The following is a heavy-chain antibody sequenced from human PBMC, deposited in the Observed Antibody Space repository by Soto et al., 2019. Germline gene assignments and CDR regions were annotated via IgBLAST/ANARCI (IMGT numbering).Heavy chain of an antibody. D-gene: IGHD3-22*01. V-gene: IGHV3-23*01. Sequence: EVQLLESGGGLVQPGGSLRLSCAASGFTFSSYAMSWVRQAPWKGLEWVSAISGSGVSTYYADSVKGRFTISRDNSKNTLYLQMNSLRAEDTAVYYCAKDGRGRSYYDRSGYSNYWGQGTLVTVSS. CDR2: ISGSGVST. CDR1: GFTFSSYA. J-gene: IGHJ4*02. CDR3: AKDGRGRSYYDRSGYSNY.